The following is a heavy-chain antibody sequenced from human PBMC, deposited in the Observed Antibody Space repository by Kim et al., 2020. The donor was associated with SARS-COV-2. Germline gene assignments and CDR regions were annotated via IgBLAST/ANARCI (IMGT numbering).Heavy chain of an antibody. CDR3: VKDRAHYGSGFTMADY. Sequence: YADSVKGRFTISRDNSKNTLYLQMSSLRAEDTAVYYCVKDRAHYGSGFTMADYWGQGTLVTVSS. V-gene: IGHV3-64D*09. D-gene: IGHD3-10*01. J-gene: IGHJ4*02.